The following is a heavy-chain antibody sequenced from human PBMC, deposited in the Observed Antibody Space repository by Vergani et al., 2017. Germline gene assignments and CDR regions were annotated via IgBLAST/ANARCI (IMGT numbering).Heavy chain of an antibody. CDR3: ARPFYGDYTYYFDY. CDR2: ISYDGSNK. V-gene: IGHV3-30-3*01. D-gene: IGHD4-17*01. CDR1: GFTFSSYA. J-gene: IGHJ4*02. Sequence: QVQLVESGGGVVQPGRSLRLSCAASGFTFSSYAMHWVGQAPGKGLEWVAVISYDGSNKYYADSVKGRFTISRDNSKNTLYLEMNSLRAEDTAVYYCARPFYGDYTYYFDYWGQGTLVTVSS.